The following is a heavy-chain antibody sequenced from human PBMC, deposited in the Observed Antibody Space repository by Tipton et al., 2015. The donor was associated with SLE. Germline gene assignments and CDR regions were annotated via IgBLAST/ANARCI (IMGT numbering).Heavy chain of an antibody. D-gene: IGHD6-6*01. J-gene: IGHJ3*02. CDR1: GGSFSGYY. CDR3: AREGKRPGAFDI. V-gene: IGHV4-34*01. Sequence: TLSLTCAVYGGSFSGYYWSWIRQPPGKGLEWIGEIYHSGSTNYNPSLKSRVTISVDTSKNQFSLKLSSVTAADTAVYYCAREGKRPGAFDIWGKGRMVTVST. CDR2: IYHSGST.